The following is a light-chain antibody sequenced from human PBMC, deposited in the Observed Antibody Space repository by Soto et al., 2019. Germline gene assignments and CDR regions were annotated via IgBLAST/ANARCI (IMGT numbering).Light chain of an antibody. CDR1: RNVKTR. J-gene: IGKJ4*01. CDR2: DAF. CDR3: QQYDEWPLT. Sequence: EKVMTQSPATLSVSPGERATLSCRASRNVKTRLAWYQQKPGQAPRLLIYDAFTRATGIPARFSGSASGTDFTLTISSLQSEDFAVYYCQQYDEWPLTFGGGTKVEIK. V-gene: IGKV3-15*01.